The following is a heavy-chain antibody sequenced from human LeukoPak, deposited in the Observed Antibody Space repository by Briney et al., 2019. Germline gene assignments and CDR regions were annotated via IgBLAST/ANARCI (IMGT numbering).Heavy chain of an antibody. J-gene: IGHJ4*02. D-gene: IGHD6-13*01. CDR1: GGSISSYY. V-gene: IGHV4-59*01. CDR3: ARQSPKWYSSSWYFDY. Sequence: SETLSLTCTVSGGSISSYYWSWIRQPPGKGLEWLGYIYYSGSTNYNPSLKSRVTISVDTSKNQFSLKLSSVTAANTAVYYCARQSPKWYSSSWYFDYWGQGTLVTVSS. CDR2: IYYSGST.